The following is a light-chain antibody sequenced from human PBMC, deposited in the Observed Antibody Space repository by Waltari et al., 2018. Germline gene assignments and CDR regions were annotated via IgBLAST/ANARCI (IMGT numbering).Light chain of an antibody. CDR2: WAS. CDR1: HIVFSTSNRENC. Sequence: DIVMTQSPDSLAVSLGERATINCKSRHIVFSTSNRENCLGCYQQKPGQPPKLLFYWASTREPGVPDRFSASGSGTDFTLSISSLQAEDVALYYCQQYYTSPSTFGQGTRLEI. J-gene: IGKJ5*01. CDR3: QQYYTSPST. V-gene: IGKV4-1*01.